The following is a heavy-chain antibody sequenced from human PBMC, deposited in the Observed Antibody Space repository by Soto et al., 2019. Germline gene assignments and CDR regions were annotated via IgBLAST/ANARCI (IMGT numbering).Heavy chain of an antibody. J-gene: IGHJ4*02. Sequence: PSETLSLTCTVSGGSITGGSISTTTYYWGWMRQPPGKGLEWIASFFIGGTTYYNPSLKSRVTTSVDTSKNQFSLKLSSVTAADTAVYYCARIPRRYCSGGSCYSARNFDSCGPGTLVTVSS. CDR1: GGSITGGSISTTTYY. CDR3: ARIPRRYCSGGSCYSARNFDS. CDR2: FFIGGTT. V-gene: IGHV4-39*07. D-gene: IGHD2-15*01.